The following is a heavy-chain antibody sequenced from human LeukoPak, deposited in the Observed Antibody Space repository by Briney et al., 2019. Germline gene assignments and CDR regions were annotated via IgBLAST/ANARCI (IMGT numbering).Heavy chain of an antibody. D-gene: IGHD2-2*01. CDR2: IYYSGST. CDR3: ARDLPAASYGMDV. Sequence: PSETLSLTCTVSGGSISSSSYYWGWIRQPPGKGLEWIGSIYYSGSTYYNPSLKSRVTISVDTSKNQFSLKLSSVTAADAAVYYCARDLPAASYGMDVWGQGTTVTVSS. CDR1: GGSISSSSYY. J-gene: IGHJ6*02. V-gene: IGHV4-39*07.